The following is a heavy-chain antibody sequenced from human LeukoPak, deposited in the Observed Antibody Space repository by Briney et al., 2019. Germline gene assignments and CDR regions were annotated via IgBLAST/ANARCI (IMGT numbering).Heavy chain of an antibody. CDR2: ISAYNGNT. CDR3: ARVISSSWYHHDH. CDR1: GYTFTSYG. V-gene: IGHV1-18*01. Sequence: RASVKVSCKASGYTFTSYGISWVRQAPGQGLEWMGWISAYNGNTKYAQKFQGRVAMTTDTSTSTAYMELRNLRFDDTAFYYCARVISSSWYHHDHWGQGTLVTVSS. D-gene: IGHD6-13*01. J-gene: IGHJ4*02.